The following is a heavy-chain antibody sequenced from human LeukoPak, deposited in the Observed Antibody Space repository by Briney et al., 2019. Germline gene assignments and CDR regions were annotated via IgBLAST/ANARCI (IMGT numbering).Heavy chain of an antibody. Sequence: PSETLSLTCTVSGGSISSYYWSWIRQPPGKGLEWIGYIYYSGSTNYNPSLKSRVTISVDTSKNQFSLKLSSVTAADTAVYYCARFASVATSFDYWGQGTLVTASS. CDR3: ARFASVATSFDY. D-gene: IGHD1-26*01. CDR1: GGSISSYY. CDR2: IYYSGST. J-gene: IGHJ4*02. V-gene: IGHV4-59*01.